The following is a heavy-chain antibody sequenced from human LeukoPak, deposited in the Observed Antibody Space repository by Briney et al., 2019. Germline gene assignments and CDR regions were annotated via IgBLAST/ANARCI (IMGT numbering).Heavy chain of an antibody. Sequence: PSETLSLTCTVSGGSISSYYWSWIRQPAGKGLEWIGRIYTSGSTNYNPSLKSRVTMSVDTSRNQFSLKLSSVTAADTAVYYCAGTGYSSSWYDGYWGQGTLVTVSS. CDR2: IYTSGST. V-gene: IGHV4-4*07. J-gene: IGHJ4*02. D-gene: IGHD6-13*01. CDR3: AGTGYSSSWYDGY. CDR1: GGSISSYY.